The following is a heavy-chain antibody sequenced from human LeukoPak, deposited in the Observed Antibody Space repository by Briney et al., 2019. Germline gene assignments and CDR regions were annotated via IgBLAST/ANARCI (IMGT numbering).Heavy chain of an antibody. CDR2: ISYDGTTK. V-gene: IGHV3-30*18. J-gene: IGHJ4*02. D-gene: IGHD3-22*01. Sequence: GGSLRLSCVASGFTFDSNVMNWVRQAPDKGLEWVAFISYDGTTKFYAVSVKGRFTISRDSSKNILYLQMNSLRTEDTAVYCCVKGFYYNSRTYSSPLNYWGQGTLVTVSS. CDR1: GFTFDSNV. CDR3: VKGFYYNSRTYSSPLNY.